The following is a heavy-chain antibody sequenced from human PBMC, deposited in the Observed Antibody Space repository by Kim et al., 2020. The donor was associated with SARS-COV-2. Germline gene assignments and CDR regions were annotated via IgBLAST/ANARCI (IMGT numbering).Heavy chain of an antibody. J-gene: IGHJ2*01. D-gene: IGHD6-13*01. Sequence: DCAKGRFTISRDNSKHTLSLQMNSLRAEDTAVYYCAGLAAAGTPDWYFDLWGRGTLVTVSS. V-gene: IGHV3-30*07. CDR3: AGLAAAGTPDWYFDL.